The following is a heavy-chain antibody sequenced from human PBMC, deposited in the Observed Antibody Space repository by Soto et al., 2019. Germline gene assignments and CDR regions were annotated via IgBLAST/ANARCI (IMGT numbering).Heavy chain of an antibody. D-gene: IGHD5-12*01. Sequence: PSETPFLPCAVSGVSLSRRGYYGRWIRPPPGKGLEWIGYTYSSGNTYSKPSLKSRVTISLDTSTNHFSLKLTSVTAADTAVYYCAGGLSSGDGQEYFHYWGQASPVAVPS. V-gene: IGHV4-31*11. CDR2: TYSSGNT. CDR3: AGGLSSGDGQEYFHY. J-gene: IGHJ4*02. CDR1: GVSLSRRGYY.